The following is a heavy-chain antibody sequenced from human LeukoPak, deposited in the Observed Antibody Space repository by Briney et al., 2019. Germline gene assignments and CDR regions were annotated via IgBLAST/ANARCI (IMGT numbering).Heavy chain of an antibody. CDR1: GYTFTGYY. CDR2: INPNSGGT. J-gene: IGHJ4*02. V-gene: IGHV1-2*02. Sequence: GASVKVSCNASGYTFTGYYLHWVRQAPGQGLEWMAWINPNSGGTSYAQKFRGRVTMARDTSISTAYMELSRLRSDGTVVYYCARGRSVTVPETTKLFDQWGQGTLVTVSS. CDR3: ARGRSVTVPETTKLFDQ. D-gene: IGHD1-7*01.